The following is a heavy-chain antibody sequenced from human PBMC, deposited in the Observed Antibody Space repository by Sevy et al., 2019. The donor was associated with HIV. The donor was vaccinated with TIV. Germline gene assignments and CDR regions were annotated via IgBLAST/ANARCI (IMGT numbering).Heavy chain of an antibody. Sequence: GGALRLSCAASGFTFDTYAMHWVRQAPGKGLEWVSGINWIGAATGYADAVRGRFTISRDNAKNSLFLNMNSLRPEDTAFYSCAKDMSRGGTGTGLDYWGQGTLVTVSS. CDR2: INWIGAAT. CDR3: AKDMSRGGTGTGLDY. V-gene: IGHV3-9*01. CDR1: GFTFDTYA. D-gene: IGHD1-7*01. J-gene: IGHJ4*02.